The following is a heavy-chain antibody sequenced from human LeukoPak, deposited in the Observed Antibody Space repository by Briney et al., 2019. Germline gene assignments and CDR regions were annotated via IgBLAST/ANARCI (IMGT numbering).Heavy chain of an antibody. V-gene: IGHV1-8*03. J-gene: IGHJ4*02. Sequence: GASVKVSCKASGYTFTSYDINWVRQATGQGLEWMGWKNPNTGNTGYAQKFQGRVTITTDTSINTAYMELSSLRSEDTAVYYCARDQDQFGELLSYWGQGTLVTVSS. CDR3: ARDQDQFGELLSY. D-gene: IGHD3-10*01. CDR2: KNPNTGNT. CDR1: GYTFTSYD.